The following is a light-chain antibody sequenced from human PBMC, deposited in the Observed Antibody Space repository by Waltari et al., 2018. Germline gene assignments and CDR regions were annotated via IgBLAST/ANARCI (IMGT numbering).Light chain of an antibody. Sequence: QSALTQPRSVSGSPGQSVTISCTGTSSDVGGYNYVSWYQQHPGKAPKLMIYDVSKRPEGVPDLLSGSKSGNTASLTISGLQAEDEADYYCCSYAGSYIHVVFGGGTKLTVL. J-gene: IGLJ2*01. V-gene: IGLV2-11*01. CDR1: SSDVGGYNY. CDR3: CSYAGSYIHVV. CDR2: DVS.